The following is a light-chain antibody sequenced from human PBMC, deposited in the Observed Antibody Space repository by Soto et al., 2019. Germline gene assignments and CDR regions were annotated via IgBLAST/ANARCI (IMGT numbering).Light chain of an antibody. V-gene: IGLV2-23*03. Sequence: QSALTQPASVSGSPGQSITISCTGTSSDVASYNPVSWYQQSPGKAPKLMIYEGSQRPSGVSHRFSGSTSDTTAALTIAGLQAEDEGEYYGCAYAGSGTFVFGGGTKLTVL. CDR2: EGS. CDR1: SSDVASYNP. CDR3: CAYAGSGTFV. J-gene: IGLJ3*02.